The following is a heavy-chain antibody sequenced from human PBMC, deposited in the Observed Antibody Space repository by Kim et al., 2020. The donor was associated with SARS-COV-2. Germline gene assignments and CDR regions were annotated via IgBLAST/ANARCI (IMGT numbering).Heavy chain of an antibody. CDR2: INPSGGST. D-gene: IGHD5-12*01. CDR1: GYTFTSYY. CDR3: ARDLTTTDGYRDYYYGMDV. J-gene: IGHJ6*02. V-gene: IGHV1-46*01. Sequence: ASVKVSCKVSGYTFTSYYMHWVRQAPGQGLEWMGIINPSGGSTSYAQKFQGRVTMTRDTSTSTVYMELSSLRSEDTAVYYCARDLTTTDGYRDYYYGMDVWGQGTTVTVSS.